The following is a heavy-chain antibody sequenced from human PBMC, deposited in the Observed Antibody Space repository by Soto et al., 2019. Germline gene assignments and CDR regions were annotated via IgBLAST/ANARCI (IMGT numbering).Heavy chain of an antibody. CDR2: ISAYNGNT. D-gene: IGHD5-12*01. Sequence: QVQLVQSGAEVKKPGASVKVSCKASGYTFTSYGISWVRQAPGQGLEWMGWISAYNGNTNYAKNLQGRXXMXTXXPTSTAYMELRSLRSDDTAVYYCARETYIVATTDYWGQGTLVTVSS. J-gene: IGHJ4*02. CDR1: GYTFTSYG. V-gene: IGHV1-18*01. CDR3: ARETYIVATTDY.